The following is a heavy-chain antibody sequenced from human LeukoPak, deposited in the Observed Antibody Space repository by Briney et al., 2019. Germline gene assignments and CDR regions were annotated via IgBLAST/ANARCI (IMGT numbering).Heavy chain of an antibody. CDR1: GFSLSTSGMC. CDR2: IDWDDDK. Sequence: GAGPTLVNPTQTLTLTCTFSGFSLSTSGMCMSWIRQPPAKALEWLARIDWDDDKYYSTSLKTRLTISKDTSKNQVVLTMTNMAPVDTATYYCARTLSSSRSGFDYWGLGTLVTVSS. V-gene: IGHV2-70*11. D-gene: IGHD2-2*01. CDR3: ARTLSSSRSGFDY. J-gene: IGHJ4*02.